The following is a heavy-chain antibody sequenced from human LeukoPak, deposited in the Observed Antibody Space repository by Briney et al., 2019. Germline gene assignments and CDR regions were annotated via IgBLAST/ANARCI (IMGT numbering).Heavy chain of an antibody. Sequence: ASVKVSCKASGYTFTSYAMNWVRQAPGQGLEWMGWINTNTGNPTYAQGFTGRFVFSLDTSVSTAYLQISSLKAEDTAVYYCARRTSKSSDYSSGWFFFDPWGQGTLVTVSS. J-gene: IGHJ5*02. CDR1: GYTFTSYA. D-gene: IGHD6-19*01. V-gene: IGHV7-4-1*02. CDR2: INTNTGNP. CDR3: ARRTSKSSDYSSGWFFFDP.